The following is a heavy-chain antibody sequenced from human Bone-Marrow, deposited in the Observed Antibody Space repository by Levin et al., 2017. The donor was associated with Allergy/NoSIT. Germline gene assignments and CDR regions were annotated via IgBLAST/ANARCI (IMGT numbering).Heavy chain of an antibody. CDR3: ARKSFGDYSSGWYDY. Sequence: GGSLRLSCKGFGYMFSNHWIGWVRQMPGKGLEWMGIVYGRDSDARYSPAFQDQVTMSADRYTSTAYLQWHSLKASDTAIYYCARKSFGDYSSGWYDYWGQGTLVTVSS. CDR1: GYMFSNHW. J-gene: IGHJ4*02. D-gene: IGHD6-19*01. V-gene: IGHV5-51*01. CDR2: VYGRDSDA.